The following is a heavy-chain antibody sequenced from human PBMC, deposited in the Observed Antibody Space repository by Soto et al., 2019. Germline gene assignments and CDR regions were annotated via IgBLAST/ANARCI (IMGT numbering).Heavy chain of an antibody. D-gene: IGHD3-10*01. J-gene: IGHJ6*02. Sequence: GGSLRLSCAASGFTFSSYGMHWVRQAPGKGLEWVAVISYDGSNKYYADSVKGRFTISRDNSKNTLYLQMNSLRAEDTAVYYCAKVKGSGSYYTYWRPYYYYYGMDVWGQGTTVTVSS. CDR2: ISYDGSNK. CDR1: GFTFSSYG. V-gene: IGHV3-30*18. CDR3: AKVKGSGSYYTYWRPYYYYYGMDV.